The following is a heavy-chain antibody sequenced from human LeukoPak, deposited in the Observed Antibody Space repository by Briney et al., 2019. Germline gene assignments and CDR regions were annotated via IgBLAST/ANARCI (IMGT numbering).Heavy chain of an antibody. V-gene: IGHV3-23*01. CDR2: ISANGRGT. D-gene: IGHD2/OR15-2a*01. J-gene: IGHJ6*03. CDR1: GFNFSAYD. CDR3: AKDLLSISPRGYMDV. Sequence: TGGSLRLSCAASGFNFSAYDMTWVRQAPGRGLEWVSFISANGRGTYYVDSVKGRYTISRDNSKNTLYLQMNSLRAEDAAVYYCAKDLLSISPRGYMDVWGKGTTVTVSS.